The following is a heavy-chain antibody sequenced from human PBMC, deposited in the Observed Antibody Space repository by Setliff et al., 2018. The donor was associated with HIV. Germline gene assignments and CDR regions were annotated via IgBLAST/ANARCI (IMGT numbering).Heavy chain of an antibody. V-gene: IGHV4-61*09. CDR1: GGSISSGSHY. CDR2: IYRTGST. J-gene: IGHJ4*02. CDR3: ARMAPDGTGGYYFDA. D-gene: IGHD3-16*01. Sequence: SETLSLTCNVSGGSISSGSHYWSWIRQPAGKGLEWIGHIYRTGSTNYNPSLKSRVTISVDTSKNQFSLKLMSVTAADTAVYYCARMAPDGTGGYYFDAWGQGTLVTVSS.